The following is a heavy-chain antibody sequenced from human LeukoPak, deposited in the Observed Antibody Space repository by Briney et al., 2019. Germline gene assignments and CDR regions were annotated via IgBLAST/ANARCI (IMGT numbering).Heavy chain of an antibody. CDR1: GYTFTGYY. Sequence: ASVKVSCKASGYTFTGYYMHWVRQAPGQGLEWMGWINPNSGVTNYAQKFQGRVTMTRDTSISTAYMELSRLRSDDTAVYYCARGTMIGELDYWGQGTLVTVSS. CDR3: ARGTMIGELDY. V-gene: IGHV1-2*02. D-gene: IGHD3-22*01. CDR2: INPNSGVT. J-gene: IGHJ4*02.